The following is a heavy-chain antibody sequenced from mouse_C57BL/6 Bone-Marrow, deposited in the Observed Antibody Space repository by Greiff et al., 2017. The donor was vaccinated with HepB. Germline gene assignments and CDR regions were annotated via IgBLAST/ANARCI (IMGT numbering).Heavy chain of an antibody. D-gene: IGHD1-1*01. V-gene: IGHV1-50*01. CDR1: GYTFTSYW. Sequence: QVQLQQPGAEFVKPGASVKLSCKASGYTFTSYWMQWVKQRPGHGLEWIGEIDPSESYINYNQKFKGKATLTVDKASSTAYMQLSSLTSEDSAVYYCARRASLLSSFAYCVQGPLVTVSA. CDR2: IDPSESYI. CDR3: ARRASLLSSFAY. J-gene: IGHJ3*01.